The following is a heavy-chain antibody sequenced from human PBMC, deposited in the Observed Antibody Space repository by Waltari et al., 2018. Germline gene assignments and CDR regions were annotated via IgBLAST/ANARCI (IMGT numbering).Heavy chain of an antibody. CDR1: GFPFSTYW. Sequence: EVQLVESGGGLVQPGGSLRLSCAASGFPFSTYWLHWVRQAPGKGLVWVSRINSDGSSTSYADSVKGRFTISRDNAKNTLYLQMNSLRAEDTAVYYCARGVVWGSYRHDYWGQGTLVTVSS. CDR3: ARGVVWGSYRHDY. D-gene: IGHD3-16*02. V-gene: IGHV3-74*01. J-gene: IGHJ4*02. CDR2: INSDGSST.